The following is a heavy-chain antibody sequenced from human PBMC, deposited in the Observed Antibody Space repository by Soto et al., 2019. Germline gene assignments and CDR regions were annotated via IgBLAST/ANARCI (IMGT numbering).Heavy chain of an antibody. D-gene: IGHD3-3*01. CDR2: IYWNDDK. CDR3: AHPFIYDFWSGYPTKDYYFDY. Sequence: SGPTLVKPTQTLTLTCTFSGFSLSTSGVGVGWIRQPPGKALEWLALIYWNDDKRYSPSLKSRLTITKDTSKNQVVLTMTNMDPVDTATYYCAHPFIYDFWSGYPTKDYYFDYWGQGTLVTVSS. V-gene: IGHV2-5*01. J-gene: IGHJ4*02. CDR1: GFSLSTSGVG.